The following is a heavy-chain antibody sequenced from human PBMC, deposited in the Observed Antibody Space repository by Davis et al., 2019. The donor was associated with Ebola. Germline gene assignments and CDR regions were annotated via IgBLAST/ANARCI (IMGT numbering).Heavy chain of an antibody. D-gene: IGHD3-3*01. J-gene: IGHJ4*02. CDR1: GFIFRNYA. CDR2: VSHSERER. CDR3: ARAGFDEVLDY. Sequence: GESLKISCAASGFIFRNYAMHWVRQAPGKGLEWVAVVSHSERERFYADSVKGRFTISRDNSENTLYLQMNSLTADDTSVYYCARAGFDEVLDYWGQGTPVNVSS. V-gene: IGHV3-30*04.